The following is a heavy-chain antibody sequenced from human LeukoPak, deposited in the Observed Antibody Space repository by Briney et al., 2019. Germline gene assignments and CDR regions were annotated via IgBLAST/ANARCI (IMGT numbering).Heavy chain of an antibody. CDR1: GGTFSSHA. Sequence: SVKVSCKVSGGTFSSHAIAWVRQAPGQGPEWMGGIIPISGTANYAQKFQGRVTITTDESTSTAYMELSSLTSDDTAVYYCARGLQYQLLRALGYYYMDVWGEGTTVTVSS. D-gene: IGHD2-2*01. CDR3: ARGLQYQLLRALGYYYMDV. CDR2: IIPISGTA. V-gene: IGHV1-69*05. J-gene: IGHJ6*03.